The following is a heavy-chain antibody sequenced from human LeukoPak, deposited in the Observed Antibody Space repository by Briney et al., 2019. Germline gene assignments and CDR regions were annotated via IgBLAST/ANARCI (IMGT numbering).Heavy chain of an antibody. CDR1: GGAISRGDYY. Sequence: SETLSLTCNVSGGAISRGDYYWGWSRQPPGRGLEWIGYIYHSGGTYYNPSLKSRITISVDTSKNQFSLKVTSVTAADTATYYCARFDIVEEGGPDYWGQGTLVTVSS. J-gene: IGHJ4*02. D-gene: IGHD2-15*01. CDR2: IYHSGGT. V-gene: IGHV4-30-4*01. CDR3: ARFDIVEEGGPDY.